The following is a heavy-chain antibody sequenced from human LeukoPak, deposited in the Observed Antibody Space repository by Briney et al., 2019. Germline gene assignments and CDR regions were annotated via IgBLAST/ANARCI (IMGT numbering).Heavy chain of an antibody. CDR3: ARVRRGSDYYGMDV. Sequence: ASVKVSCKASGYTFTGYYMHWVRQAPGQGLEWMGWINPNSGGTNYAQKFQGCVTMTRDTSISTAYMELSRLRSDDTAVYYCARVRRGSDYYGMDVWGQGTTVTVYS. CDR2: INPNSGGT. D-gene: IGHD1-26*01. J-gene: IGHJ6*02. V-gene: IGHV1-2*04. CDR1: GYTFTGYY.